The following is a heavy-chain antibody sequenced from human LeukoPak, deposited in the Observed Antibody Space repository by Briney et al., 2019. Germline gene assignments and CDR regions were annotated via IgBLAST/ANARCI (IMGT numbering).Heavy chain of an antibody. D-gene: IGHD2-15*01. J-gene: IGHJ4*02. CDR1: GFTFSSYE. Sequence: GGYLRLSCAASGFTFSSYEMNWVRQAPGKGLEWASYISSSGDTIYHADSVKGRFTIYRDDAKNSLYLQMNNLRAEDTAVYYCAIEEDMVVGKLSPGLVYWGQGNLVTVSS. V-gene: IGHV3-48*03. CDR2: ISSSGDTI. CDR3: AIEEDMVVGKLSPGLVY.